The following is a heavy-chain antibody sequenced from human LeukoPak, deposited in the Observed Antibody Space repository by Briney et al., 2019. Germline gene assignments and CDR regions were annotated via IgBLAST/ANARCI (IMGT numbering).Heavy chain of an antibody. CDR3: ARKCGGGSCFDFDY. CDR1: GYTFTGYS. V-gene: IGHV1-2*04. Sequence: ASVKVSCKASGYTFTGYSIHWVRQAPGQGLEWMGYINPNSGGTNYAQNFQGWVTMTGDTSITTAYMELTRLKSDDTAVYYCARKCGGGSCFDFDYWGQGTLVTVSS. CDR2: INPNSGGT. J-gene: IGHJ4*02. D-gene: IGHD2-15*01.